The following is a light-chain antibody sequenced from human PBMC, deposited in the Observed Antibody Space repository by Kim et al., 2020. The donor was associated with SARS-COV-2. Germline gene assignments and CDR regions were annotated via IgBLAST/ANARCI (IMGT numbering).Light chain of an antibody. J-gene: IGKJ4*01. CDR1: QSVSSF. CDR3: QQRSNWPT. V-gene: IGKV3-11*01. CDR2: DAS. Sequence: FLSPGERATLSGRASQSVSSFLAWYQQKPGQAPRLLIYDASNRATGIPARFSGSGSGTDFTLTISSLEPEDFAVYYCQQRSNWPTFGGGTKVDIK.